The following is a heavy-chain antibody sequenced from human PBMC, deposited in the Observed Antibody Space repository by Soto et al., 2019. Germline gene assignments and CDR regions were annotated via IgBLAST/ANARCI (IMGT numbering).Heavy chain of an antibody. V-gene: IGHV4-30-2*01. CDR2: IYHNGGT. D-gene: IGHD2-15*01. CDR1: GGSLNSTVHS. CDR3: SRVDPSAKSPDY. Sequence: SETLSLTCAVSGGSLNSTVHSWSWIRQPPGKGLEWIGNIYHNGGTHYNPSVRSRVMISGDRSKNVFSLEMSSVTDDTAVYYCSRVDPSAKSPDYWGQGTLVTVSS. J-gene: IGHJ4*02.